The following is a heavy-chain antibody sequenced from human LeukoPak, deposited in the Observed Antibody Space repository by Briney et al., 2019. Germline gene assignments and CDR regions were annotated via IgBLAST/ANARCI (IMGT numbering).Heavy chain of an antibody. CDR2: ISRNSGSI. CDR3: AKDILANYYDSSRVAFDI. Sequence: GRSLRLSCAASGFTLDDYAMRWVRQAPGKGLGWVSGISRNSGSIGYADSVKRRFTISRDNAKNSLYLQMNSLRAEDMALYYCAKDILANYYDSSRVAFDIWGQGTMVTVSS. D-gene: IGHD3-22*01. CDR1: GFTLDDYA. V-gene: IGHV3-9*03. J-gene: IGHJ3*02.